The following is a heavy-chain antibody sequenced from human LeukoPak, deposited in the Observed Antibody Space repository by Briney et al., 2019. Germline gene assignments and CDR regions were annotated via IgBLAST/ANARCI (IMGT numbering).Heavy chain of an antibody. J-gene: IGHJ4*02. CDR2: INQDGSAK. CDR3: ARELSWSGRDY. D-gene: IGHD3-3*01. CDR1: GLTFSGLW. V-gene: IGHV3-7*01. Sequence: GGPLNPPCPPPGLTFSGLWMTWVGKAPGRGLKWVANINQDGSAKNYLDSVKGRFTISIDRGKNSLYLQMNSLRDEDTAVYYCARELSWSGRDYWGQGTLVTVSS.